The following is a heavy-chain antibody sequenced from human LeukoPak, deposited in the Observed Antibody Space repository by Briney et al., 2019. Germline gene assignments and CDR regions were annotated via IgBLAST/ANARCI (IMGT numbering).Heavy chain of an antibody. CDR2: IYTSGTT. CDR1: GASISSGSHY. Sequence: SETLSLTCTVSGASISSGSHYWSWIRQPAGKGLEWIGRIYTSGTTSYNPSLKSRVTISVDTSKNQFSLKLTSVTAADTAVYYCASPYYYDSSGYYYPPGNWGQGTLVTVSS. D-gene: IGHD3-22*01. V-gene: IGHV4-61*02. J-gene: IGHJ4*02. CDR3: ASPYYYDSSGYYYPPGN.